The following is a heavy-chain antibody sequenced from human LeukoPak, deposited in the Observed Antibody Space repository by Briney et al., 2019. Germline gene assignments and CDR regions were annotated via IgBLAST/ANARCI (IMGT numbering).Heavy chain of an antibody. CDR1: GGSISGYF. D-gene: IGHD2-8*02. V-gene: IGHV4-59*01. Sequence: SETLSLTCSVSGGSISGYFWSWIRQPPGKGLEWIGSTYYSGSTNYNPSLKSRVTISVDTSKNQFSLKLSSVTAADTAVFYCAKGRAAWSSWDQGTLVTVSS. CDR2: TYYSGST. CDR3: AKGRAAWSS. J-gene: IGHJ5*02.